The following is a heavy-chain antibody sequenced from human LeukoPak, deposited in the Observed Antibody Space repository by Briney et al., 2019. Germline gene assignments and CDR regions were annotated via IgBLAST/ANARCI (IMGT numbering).Heavy chain of an antibody. D-gene: IGHD3-10*01. J-gene: IGHJ4*02. Sequence: GASVKVSCKASGYTFTSYGISWVRQAPGQGLEWMGWISAYNGNTNYAQKLQGRVTMTTDTSTSTAYIELRSLRSDDTAVYYCARDLPIYYYGSGSYFDYWGQGTLVTVSS. CDR3: ARDLPIYYYGSGSYFDY. CDR2: ISAYNGNT. CDR1: GYTFTSYG. V-gene: IGHV1-18*01.